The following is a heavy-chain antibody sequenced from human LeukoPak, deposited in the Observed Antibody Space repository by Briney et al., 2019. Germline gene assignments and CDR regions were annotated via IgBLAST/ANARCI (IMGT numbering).Heavy chain of an antibody. J-gene: IGHJ5*02. CDR2: IYHSGST. Sequence: SETLSLTCTVSGYPISSGYYWGWIRQPPGKGLEWIGSIYHSGSTYYNPSLKSRVTISVDTSKNQSSLKLSSVTAADTAVYYCARGGYSNYANWFDPWGQGTLVTVSS. V-gene: IGHV4-38-2*02. CDR3: ARGGYSNYANWFDP. D-gene: IGHD4-11*01. CDR1: GYPISSGYY.